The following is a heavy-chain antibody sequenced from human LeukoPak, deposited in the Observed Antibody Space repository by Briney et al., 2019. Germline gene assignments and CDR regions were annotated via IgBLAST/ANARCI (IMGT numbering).Heavy chain of an antibody. CDR1: GFTFSSYA. J-gene: IGHJ4*02. CDR3: ARSLAAINY. CDR2: FSGNGGST. V-gene: IGHV3-23*01. D-gene: IGHD6-13*01. Sequence: PGGSLRLSCAASGFTFSSYAMSWVRQAPGKGLGWISAFSGNGGSTYYPDSVNGRFTISTDNTKNTLYLQMNSLRTEDTAVYYCARSLAAINYWGQGTLVTVSS.